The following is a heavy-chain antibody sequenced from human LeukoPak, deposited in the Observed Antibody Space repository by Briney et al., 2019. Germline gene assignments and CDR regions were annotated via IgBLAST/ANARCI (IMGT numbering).Heavy chain of an antibody. V-gene: IGHV1-18*01. J-gene: IGHJ4*02. CDR3: ARAAAGDSCGYSRV. CDR2: ISTYDGNT. CDR1: GYTFTSYG. D-gene: IGHD3-22*01. Sequence: ASVKVSCKASGYTFTSYGISWVRQAPGQGPEWMGWISTYDGNTNYAQKLQGRVTMTTDTSTSAAYMELRSLRSDDTAVYYCARAAAGDSCGYSRVWGQGTLVTVSS.